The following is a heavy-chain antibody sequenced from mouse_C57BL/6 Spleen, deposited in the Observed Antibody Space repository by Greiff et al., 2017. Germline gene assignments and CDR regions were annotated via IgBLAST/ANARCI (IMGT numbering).Heavy chain of an antibody. CDR3: TSAIHSGNY. V-gene: IGHV1-15*01. CDR1: GYTFTDYE. J-gene: IGHJ2*01. D-gene: IGHD3-2*02. Sequence: QVQLQQSGAELVRPGASVTLSCKASGYTFTDYEMHWVKQTPVHGLEWIGAIDPETGGTAYNQKFKGKAILTADKSSSTAYMELRSLTSEDSAVYYCTSAIHSGNYWGQGTTLTVSS. CDR2: IDPETGGT.